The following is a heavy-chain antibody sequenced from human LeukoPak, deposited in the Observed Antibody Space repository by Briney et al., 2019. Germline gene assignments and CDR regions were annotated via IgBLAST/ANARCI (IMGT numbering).Heavy chain of an antibody. D-gene: IGHD3-16*01. CDR3: ARETSQKGAHYMDV. J-gene: IGHJ6*03. Sequence: PSETLSLTCTVSGGSISSSSYYWGWIRQPPGKGLEWIGSIFYGGSTYSNPSLKRRVTISVDTSKNQFSLKLSSVTAADTAVYYCARETSQKGAHYMDVWGKGTTVTISS. CDR2: IFYGGST. CDR1: GGSISSSSYY. V-gene: IGHV4-39*07.